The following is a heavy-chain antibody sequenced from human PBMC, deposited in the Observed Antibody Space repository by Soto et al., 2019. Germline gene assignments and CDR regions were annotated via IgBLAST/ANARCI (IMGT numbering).Heavy chain of an antibody. CDR2: ISGSGSSA. J-gene: IGHJ4*02. V-gene: IGHV3-23*01. D-gene: IGHD3-22*01. CDR3: AKLGKAGRRDYYDNSAYYLHYFDY. Sequence: GGSLRLSCAASGFTFSSYAMNWVRQAPGKGLEWVSAISGSGSSAYYADSVKGRFTISRDNSKNTVYLQMNRLRAEDTAVYYCAKLGKAGRRDYYDNSAYYLHYFDYWGQGTRVTVSS. CDR1: GFTFSSYA.